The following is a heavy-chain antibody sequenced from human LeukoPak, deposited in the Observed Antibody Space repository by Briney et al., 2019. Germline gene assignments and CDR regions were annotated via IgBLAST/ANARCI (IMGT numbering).Heavy chain of an antibody. CDR3: ARTPTIAVAYFDY. J-gene: IGHJ4*02. V-gene: IGHV4-59*08. CDR2: IYYSGST. D-gene: IGHD6-19*01. Sequence: SETLSLTCTVSGGSISSYYWSWIRQPPGKGLEWIGYIYYSGSTNYNPSLKSRVTISVDTSKNQFSLKLSSVTAADTAVYYCARTPTIAVAYFDYWGQGTLVTVSS. CDR1: GGSISSYY.